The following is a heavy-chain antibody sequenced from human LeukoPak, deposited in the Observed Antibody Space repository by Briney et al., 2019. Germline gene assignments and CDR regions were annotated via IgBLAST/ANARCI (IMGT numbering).Heavy chain of an antibody. CDR2: SRSSSSYI. CDR1: GFTFCSYS. J-gene: IGHJ6*02. V-gene: IGHV3-21*01. Sequence: GGSLRLSCAASGFTFCSYSINWLREAPEKGREGVSSSRSSSSYIYYADSVKGRFTISRHNAKNSLYLQMNSLRAEDTAVYYCARDCGSGARRTYGMDVWGQGTTVTVSS. CDR3: ARDCGSGARRTYGMDV. D-gene: IGHD4/OR15-4a*01.